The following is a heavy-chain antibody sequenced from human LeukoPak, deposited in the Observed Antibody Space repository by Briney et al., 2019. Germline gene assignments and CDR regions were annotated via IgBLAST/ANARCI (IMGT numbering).Heavy chain of an antibody. J-gene: IGHJ4*02. CDR2: IYPGDSDT. Sequence: GESLKISCKGSGYSFTSYWIGRVRQMPGKGLEWMGIIYPGDSDTRYSPSFQGQVTISADKSISTAYLQWSSLKASDTAMYYCARHGTLTTVNADFDYWGQGTLVTVSS. CDR1: GYSFTSYW. D-gene: IGHD4-11*01. V-gene: IGHV5-51*01. CDR3: ARHGTLTTVNADFDY.